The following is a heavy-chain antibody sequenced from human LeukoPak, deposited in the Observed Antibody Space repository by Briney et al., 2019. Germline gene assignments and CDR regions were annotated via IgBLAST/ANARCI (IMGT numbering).Heavy chain of an antibody. Sequence: PSETLSLTCSVSGGSISSTSDYWAWIRQPPGKGLEWIASFYYSGSTYYNPSLKSRVTISVDTSKNQFSLKLSSVTAADTAVYYCARELKQLVVLGFYMDVWGKGTTVTVSS. CDR1: GGSISSTSDY. CDR3: ARELKQLVVLGFYMDV. J-gene: IGHJ6*03. V-gene: IGHV4-39*07. D-gene: IGHD6-6*01. CDR2: FYYSGST.